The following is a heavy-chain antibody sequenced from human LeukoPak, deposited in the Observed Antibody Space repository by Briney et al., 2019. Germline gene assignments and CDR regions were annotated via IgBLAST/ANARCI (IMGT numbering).Heavy chain of an antibody. Sequence: SVKVSCKASGGTFSSYAISWVRQAPGQGLEWMGGFIPIFGTANYAQKFQGRVTITADESTSTAYMELSSLRSEDTAVYYCARDPVYGSLMDVWGQGTTVTVSS. D-gene: IGHD2-8*01. CDR2: FIPIFGTA. J-gene: IGHJ6*02. CDR1: GGTFSSYA. CDR3: ARDPVYGSLMDV. V-gene: IGHV1-69*13.